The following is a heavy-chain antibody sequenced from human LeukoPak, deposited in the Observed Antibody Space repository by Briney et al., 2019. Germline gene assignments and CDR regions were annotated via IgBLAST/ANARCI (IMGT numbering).Heavy chain of an antibody. Sequence: GGSLRLSCVASGFTFSTYWMHWVRQAPGKGLVWVSRINPDGSSTNYADSVKGRFTISRDNAKNTLYPQMNSLRAEDTALYYCARDLRGPHDYWGQGVLVSVSS. CDR1: GFTFSTYW. J-gene: IGHJ4*02. CDR2: INPDGSST. D-gene: IGHD4-17*01. CDR3: ARDLRGPHDY. V-gene: IGHV3-74*01.